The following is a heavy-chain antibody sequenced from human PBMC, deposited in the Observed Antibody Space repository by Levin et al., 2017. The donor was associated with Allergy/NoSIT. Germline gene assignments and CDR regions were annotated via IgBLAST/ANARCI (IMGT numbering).Heavy chain of an antibody. CDR3: ARALILVLRAFDI. D-gene: IGHD3-22*01. Sequence: PGGSLRLSCAVYGGSFSGYYWSWIRQPPGKGLEWIGEINHSGSTNYNPSLKSRVTISVDTSKNQFSLKLSSVTAADTAVYYCARALILVLRAFDIWGQGTMVTVSS. CDR2: INHSGST. J-gene: IGHJ3*02. CDR1: GGSFSGYY. V-gene: IGHV4-34*01.